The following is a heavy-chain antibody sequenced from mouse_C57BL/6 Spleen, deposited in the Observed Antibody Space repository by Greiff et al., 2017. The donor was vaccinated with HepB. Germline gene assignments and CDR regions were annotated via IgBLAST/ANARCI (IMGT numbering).Heavy chain of an antibody. CDR2: IYPSDSET. V-gene: IGHV1-61*01. CDR3: ARLTGTSAWFAY. D-gene: IGHD4-1*01. CDR1: GYTFTSYW. J-gene: IGHJ3*01. Sequence: VQLQQPGAELVRPGSSVKLSCKASGYTFTSYWMDWVKQRPGQGLEWIGNIYPSDSETHYNQKFKDKATLTVDKSSSTAYMQLSSLTSEDSAVYYCARLTGTSAWFAYWGQGTLVTVSA.